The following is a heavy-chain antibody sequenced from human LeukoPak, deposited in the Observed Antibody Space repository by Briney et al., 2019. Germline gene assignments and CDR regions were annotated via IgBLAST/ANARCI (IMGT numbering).Heavy chain of an antibody. Sequence: GGSLRLSCAVSGFTFNSYGMHWVRQAPGKGLDWVAVIWYDGSNKYYADSVKGRFTIYRDNFKNTLYLQMNSLRAEDTAMYYCARYSSGWSLDYWGQGTLVTVSS. J-gene: IGHJ4*02. CDR1: GFTFNSYG. CDR2: IWYDGSNK. CDR3: ARYSSGWSLDY. D-gene: IGHD6-19*01. V-gene: IGHV3-33*01.